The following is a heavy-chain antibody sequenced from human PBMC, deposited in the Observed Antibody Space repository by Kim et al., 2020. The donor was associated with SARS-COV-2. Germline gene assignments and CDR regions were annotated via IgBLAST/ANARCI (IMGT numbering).Heavy chain of an antibody. D-gene: IGHD1-20*01. J-gene: IGHJ3*02. CDR1: GGSVSSGSYY. Sequence: SETLSLTCTVSGGSVSSGSYYWSWIRQPPGKGLEWIGYIYYSGSTNYNPSLKSRVTISVDTSKNQFSLKLSSVTAADTAVYYCARDGSPYNWSSGPIWGQGTMVTVSS. V-gene: IGHV4-61*01. CDR3: ARDGSPYNWSSGPI. CDR2: IYYSGST.